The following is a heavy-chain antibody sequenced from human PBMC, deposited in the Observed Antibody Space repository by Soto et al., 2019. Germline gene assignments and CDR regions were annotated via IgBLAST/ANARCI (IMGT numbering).Heavy chain of an antibody. CDR1: GFIFSEYE. D-gene: IGHD2-8*01. V-gene: IGHV3-48*03. CDR2: IGKNGRDI. Sequence: PGGSLRLSCEVSGFIFSEYEFSWVRQAPGKGLEWVSYIGKNGRDIYDADSVKGRFTISRDDDKSTLYLEMNSLRAEDTAVYHCVRAPGPMYYAMDAWGQGTMVTVSS. CDR3: VRAPGPMYYAMDA. J-gene: IGHJ6*02.